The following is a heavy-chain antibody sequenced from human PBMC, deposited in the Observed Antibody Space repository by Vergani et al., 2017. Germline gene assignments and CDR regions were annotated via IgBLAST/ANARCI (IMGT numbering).Heavy chain of an antibody. CDR3: ARVMYRADASTGYRLEGMDI. CDR2: IYSTGST. V-gene: IGHV4-59*13. J-gene: IGHJ6*02. Sequence: QVQLEESGPGLVKPSETLSLTCTVSGGSFNTYYWSWIRQSPGKGLEWIGYIYSTGSTNYNPSLNSRVTMSVDTSKNQFSLKLRSVTAADTAVYFCARVMYRADASTGYRLEGMDIWGQGTTVTISS. D-gene: IGHD3-9*01. CDR1: GGSFNTYY.